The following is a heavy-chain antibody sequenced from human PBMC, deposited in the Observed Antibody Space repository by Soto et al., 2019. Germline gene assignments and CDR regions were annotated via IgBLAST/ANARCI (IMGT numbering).Heavy chain of an antibody. D-gene: IGHD5-12*01. CDR3: ARDTDIVATGQGDDYYYGMDV. CDR2: IDYSGST. CDR1: GGSISSYY. V-gene: IGHV4-59*01. J-gene: IGHJ6*02. Sequence: QVQLQESGPGLVKPSETLSLTCTVSGGSISSYYWSWIRQPPGKGLEWIGYIDYSGSTNYNPSLKSRVTISVETSKNQFSLKLSSVTAADTAVYYCARDTDIVATGQGDDYYYGMDVWGQGTTVTVSS.